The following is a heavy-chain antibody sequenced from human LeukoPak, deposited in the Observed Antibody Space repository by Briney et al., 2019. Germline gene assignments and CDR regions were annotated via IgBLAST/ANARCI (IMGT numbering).Heavy chain of an antibody. CDR3: ARDSIWGSGTYGFDY. Sequence: ASVKVSCKTSGYTFTSYALHWLRQAPGQSLEWLGCINGDNANTEYSQNFQGRVTITRDTSASTAYMELSSLRSEDTAVYYCARDSIWGSGTYGFDYWGQGALVTVSS. CDR2: INGDNANT. V-gene: IGHV1-3*01. J-gene: IGHJ4*02. D-gene: IGHD1-26*01. CDR1: GYTFTSYA.